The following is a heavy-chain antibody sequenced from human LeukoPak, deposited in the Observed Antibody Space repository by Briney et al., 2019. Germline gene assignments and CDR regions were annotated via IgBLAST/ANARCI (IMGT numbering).Heavy chain of an antibody. CDR3: ASQYYDSSGYYSY. Sequence: SETLSLTCTVSGDSISSSSSYWGWIRQPPGEGLEWIGSIYYSGSTYYNTSLKSRVTISVDTSKNQFSLKLSSVTAADTAVYYCASQYYDSSGYYSYWGQGTLVTVSS. CDR1: GDSISSSSSY. D-gene: IGHD3-22*01. V-gene: IGHV4-39*07. CDR2: IYYSGST. J-gene: IGHJ4*02.